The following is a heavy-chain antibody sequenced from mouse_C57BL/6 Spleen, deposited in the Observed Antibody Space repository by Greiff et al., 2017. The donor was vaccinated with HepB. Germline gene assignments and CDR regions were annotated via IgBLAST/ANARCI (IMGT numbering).Heavy chain of an antibody. CDR1: GFTFSSYA. J-gene: IGHJ2*01. D-gene: IGHD1-1*01. V-gene: IGHV5-9-1*02. Sequence: EVKLVESGEGLVKPGGSLKLSCAASGFTFSSYAMSWVRQTPEKRLEWVAYISSGGDYIYYADTVKGRFTISRDNARNTLYLQMSSLKSEDTAMYYCTREGEGYGSSSYWGQGTTLTVSS. CDR2: ISSGGDYI. CDR3: TREGEGYGSSSY.